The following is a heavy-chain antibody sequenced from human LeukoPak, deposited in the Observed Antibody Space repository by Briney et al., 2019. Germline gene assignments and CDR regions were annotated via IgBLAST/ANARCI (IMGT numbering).Heavy chain of an antibody. Sequence: GGSLRLSCAASGFTFSSYWVHWVRQAPGKGLVWVSRINSDGSSTSYADSVKGRFTISRDNAKNTLYLQMNSLRAEDTAVYYCARERYSGYGIDYRGQGTLVTVSS. CDR2: INSDGSST. J-gene: IGHJ4*02. CDR1: GFTFSSYW. CDR3: ARERYSGYGIDY. V-gene: IGHV3-74*01. D-gene: IGHD5-12*01.